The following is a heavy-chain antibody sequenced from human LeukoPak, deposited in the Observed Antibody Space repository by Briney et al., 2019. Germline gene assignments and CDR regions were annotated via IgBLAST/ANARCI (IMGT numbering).Heavy chain of an antibody. CDR3: ARLYYDSSGHY. D-gene: IGHD3-22*01. CDR2: IYYSGST. CDR1: GGSISSYY. Sequence: KSSETLSLTCTVSGGSISSYYWSWIRQPPGKGLEWIGYIYYSGSTNYNPSLKSRVTISVDTSKNQFSLKLSSVTAADTAVYYCARLYYDSSGHYWGQGTLVTVSS. V-gene: IGHV4-59*01. J-gene: IGHJ4*02.